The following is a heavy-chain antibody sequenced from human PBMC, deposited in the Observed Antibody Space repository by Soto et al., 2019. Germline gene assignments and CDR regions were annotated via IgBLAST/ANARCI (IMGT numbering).Heavy chain of an antibody. CDR2: IYPDGSET. J-gene: IGHJ6*02. CDR3: ARHGPRVYYDNSDYYYYGMDV. Sequence: GESLKISCKASGYNFTDYWIDWVRQMPGKCLEWMATIYPDGSETRYIPSFQGQVTISADKSISTAYLQWSSLKASDTAMYYCARHGPRVYYDNSDYYYYGMDVWGQGTTVTVSS. CDR1: GYNFTDYW. V-gene: IGHV5-51*01. D-gene: IGHD3-22*01.